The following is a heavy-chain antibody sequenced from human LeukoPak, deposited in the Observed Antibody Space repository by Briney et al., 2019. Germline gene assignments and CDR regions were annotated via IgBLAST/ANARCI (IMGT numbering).Heavy chain of an antibody. CDR2: FDPEDGET. V-gene: IGHV1-24*01. D-gene: IGHD3-10*01. CDR3: AAGKEYYGSGSPGFFDY. J-gene: IGHJ4*02. Sequence: ASVKVSCKVSGYTLTKLSMHWVRQAPGKGLEWMVGFDPEDGETIYAQRFQGRVTLTEDTSTDTAYMELTSLRSDDTAVCYCAAGKEYYGSGSPGFFDYWGQGTLVTVSS. CDR1: GYTLTKLS.